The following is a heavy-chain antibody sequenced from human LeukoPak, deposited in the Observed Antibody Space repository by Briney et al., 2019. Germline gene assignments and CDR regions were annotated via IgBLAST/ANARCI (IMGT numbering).Heavy chain of an antibody. D-gene: IGHD1-7*01. CDR3: ARRSPYRTGTTWFDP. CDR1: GGSFSGYY. Sequence: SETLSLTCAVYGGSFSGYYWSWIRQPPGKGLEWIGEINHSGNTNYNPSLKSRVTISLDTSKNQFSLKLSSVTAADTAVYYCARRSPYRTGTTWFDPWGQGTLVTVSS. V-gene: IGHV4-34*01. CDR2: INHSGNT. J-gene: IGHJ5*02.